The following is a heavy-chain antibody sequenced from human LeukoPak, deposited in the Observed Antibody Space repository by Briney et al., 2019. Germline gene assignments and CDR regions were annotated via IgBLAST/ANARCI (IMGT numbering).Heavy chain of an antibody. CDR3: ARDFRRDGYNYGGYFDY. CDR1: GFTFSSYS. V-gene: IGHV3-7*01. Sequence: GGSLRLSCAASGFTFSSYSMNWVRQAPGKGLEWVANIKQDGSEKYYVDSVKGRFTISRDNAKNSLYLQMNSLRAEDTAVYYCARDFRRDGYNYGGYFDYWGQGTLVTVSS. D-gene: IGHD5-24*01. J-gene: IGHJ4*02. CDR2: IKQDGSEK.